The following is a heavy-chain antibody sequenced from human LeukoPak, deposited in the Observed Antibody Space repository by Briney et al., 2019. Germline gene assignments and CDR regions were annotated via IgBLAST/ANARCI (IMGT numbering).Heavy chain of an antibody. Sequence: PSETLSLTCTVSGGSISSYYWSRIRQPAGKGLEWIGRIYTSGSTNYNPSLKSRVTMSVDTSKNQFSLKLSSVTAADTAVYYCARLAAAGVSYYYYYYMDVWGKGTTVTVSS. CDR3: ARLAAAGVSYYYYYYMDV. CDR1: GGSISSYY. J-gene: IGHJ6*03. D-gene: IGHD6-13*01. CDR2: IYTSGST. V-gene: IGHV4-4*07.